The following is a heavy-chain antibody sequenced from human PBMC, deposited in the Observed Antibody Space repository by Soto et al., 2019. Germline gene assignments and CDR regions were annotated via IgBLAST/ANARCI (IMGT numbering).Heavy chain of an antibody. CDR1: GGSISSGGYS. CDR3: ARDADILTGSDAFDI. CDR2: INYSGRT. J-gene: IGHJ3*02. D-gene: IGHD3-9*01. V-gene: IGHV4-61*08. Sequence: PSETLSLTCAVSGGSISSGGYSWSWIRQPPGKGLEWIGEINYSGRTNYNPSLKSRVTISVDTSKNQFSLKLSSMTAADTAVYYCARDADILTGSDAFDIWGQGTMVTVSS.